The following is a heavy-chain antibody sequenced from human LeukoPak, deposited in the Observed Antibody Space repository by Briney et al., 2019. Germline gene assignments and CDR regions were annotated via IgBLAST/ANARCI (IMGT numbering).Heavy chain of an antibody. Sequence: ASVKVSCKVSGYSLSELSMHWVRQAPGKGLEWMGGFDSEDGETIYAQKFQGRVTMTEDTSTDTAYMELSSLRSEDTAVYYCTTGDFWSDYRGSWGQGTLVTVSS. D-gene: IGHD3-3*01. CDR1: GYSLSELS. V-gene: IGHV1-24*01. CDR3: TTGDFWSDYRGS. J-gene: IGHJ5*02. CDR2: FDSEDGET.